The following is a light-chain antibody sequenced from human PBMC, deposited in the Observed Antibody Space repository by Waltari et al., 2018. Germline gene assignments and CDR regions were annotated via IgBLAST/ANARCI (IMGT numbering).Light chain of an antibody. CDR1: SSNIGAGYA. Sequence: QSVLTQPPSVSGAPGQRVTISCTGSSSNIGAGYAVHWYQQFPGTAPKLLIYGDSTRPSGVPDRFSGSKSGTSASLAITGLQAEDEADYYCQSYDSSLSAWVFGGGTKLTVL. CDR2: GDS. CDR3: QSYDSSLSAWV. V-gene: IGLV1-40*01. J-gene: IGLJ3*02.